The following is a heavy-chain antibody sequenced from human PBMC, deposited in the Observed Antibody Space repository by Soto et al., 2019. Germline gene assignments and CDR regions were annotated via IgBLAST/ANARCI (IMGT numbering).Heavy chain of an antibody. V-gene: IGHV3-23*01. CDR3: AKGPDPGAFDI. CDR1: GFTFSSYA. Sequence: EVQLLESGGGLIQPGGSLRLSCAASGFTFSSYAMSRVRQAPGKGLEWVSTFRGNGDGTYYADSVRGRFTVSRDNSKNTLYLQMNGLRGGDTAIYYCAKGPDPGAFDIWGQGTMVTVSS. CDR2: FRGNGDGT. D-gene: IGHD3-10*01. J-gene: IGHJ3*02.